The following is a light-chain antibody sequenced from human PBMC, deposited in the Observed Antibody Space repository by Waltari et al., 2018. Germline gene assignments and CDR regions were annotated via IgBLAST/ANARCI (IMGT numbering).Light chain of an antibody. J-gene: IGLJ2*01. Sequence: QSALTQPHSVSGSPGQSVTIYCNGTSSDVGYYDDVSWYKQHPGKSPKVVIYDVNKRPSGVPDRFSGSKSGNTASLTISGLQADDEADYYCCSCAGTCIFIFFGGGTKLTVL. CDR1: SSDVGYYDD. CDR3: CSCAGTCIFIF. V-gene: IGLV2-11*01. CDR2: DVN.